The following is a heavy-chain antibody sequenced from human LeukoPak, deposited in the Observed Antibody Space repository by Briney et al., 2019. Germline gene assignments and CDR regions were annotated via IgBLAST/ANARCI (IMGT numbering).Heavy chain of an antibody. CDR2: ISWTSDSR. Sequence: PGRSLRLSCAASGFTFDDYAMHWVRQAPGKGLEWASGISWTSDSRGYADSVKGRFTISRDNAKPSLYLQMNSLRAEDTALYYCAKGESYVDTACVDYWGQGTLVTVSS. V-gene: IGHV3-9*01. J-gene: IGHJ4*02. CDR3: AKGESYVDTACVDY. D-gene: IGHD5-18*01. CDR1: GFTFDDYA.